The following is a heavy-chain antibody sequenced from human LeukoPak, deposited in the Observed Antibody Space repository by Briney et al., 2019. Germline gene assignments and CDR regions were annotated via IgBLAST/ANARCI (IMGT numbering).Heavy chain of an antibody. D-gene: IGHD1/OR15-1a*01. CDR3: ARWNNDGEFDY. CDR1: GFTFSSFW. V-gene: IGHV3-7*05. Sequence: GGSLRLSCAASGFTFSSFWMTWVRQAQGTGQEWVAHIKEDGSEQYYVDSMKGRFTISRDNARNSLPLEMNNQRAEDTAVYYCARWNNDGEFDYWGKGTLVSVFS. CDR2: IKEDGSEQ. J-gene: IGHJ4*02.